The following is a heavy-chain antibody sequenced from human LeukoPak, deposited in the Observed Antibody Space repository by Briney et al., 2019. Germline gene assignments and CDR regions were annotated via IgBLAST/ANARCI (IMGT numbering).Heavy chain of an antibody. J-gene: IGHJ6*02. CDR2: INPSGGST. D-gene: IGHD2-15*01. CDR1: GYTFTSYY. CDR3: ARDCSGADSFYYGMDV. V-gene: IGHV1-46*01. Sequence: GASVKVSCKASGYTFTSYYMHWVRQAPGQGLEWMGIINPSGGSTSYAQKFQGRVTMTRDTSTSTVYMELSSLRSEDTAVYYCARDCSGADSFYYGMDVWGQGTTVTVSS.